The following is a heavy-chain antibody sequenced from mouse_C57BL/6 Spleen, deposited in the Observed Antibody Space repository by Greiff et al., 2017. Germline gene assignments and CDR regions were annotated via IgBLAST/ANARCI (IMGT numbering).Heavy chain of an antibody. CDR2: INPYNGGT. J-gene: IGHJ2*01. CDR3: ARRGYGSSAFDY. CDR1: GYTFTDYY. Sequence: VQLQQSGPVLVKPGASVKMSCKASGYTFTDYYMNWVKQSHGKSLEWIGVINPYNGGTSYNQKFKGKATLTVDKSYSTAYMELNSLTSEYSAVYYCARRGYGSSAFDYWGQGTTLTVSS. V-gene: IGHV1-19*01. D-gene: IGHD1-1*01.